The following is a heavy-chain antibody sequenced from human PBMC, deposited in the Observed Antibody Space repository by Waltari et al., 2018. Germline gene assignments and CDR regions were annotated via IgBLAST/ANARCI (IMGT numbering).Heavy chain of an antibody. J-gene: IGHJ5*02. V-gene: IGHV4-34*10. CDR1: GGPFPDYS. CDR3: ARTWGYSPPLGWFDP. Sequence: QLQESGPGLVKPSETLSPTCAVSGGPFPDYSWSWIRKPPDKGVEWLGEISNSGSTNNNPSLKSRVTMSVDTIKKQFSLKLTSVTAADTAVYFCARTWGYSPPLGWFDPWGRGTRVTVSS. CDR2: ISNSGST. D-gene: IGHD1-26*01.